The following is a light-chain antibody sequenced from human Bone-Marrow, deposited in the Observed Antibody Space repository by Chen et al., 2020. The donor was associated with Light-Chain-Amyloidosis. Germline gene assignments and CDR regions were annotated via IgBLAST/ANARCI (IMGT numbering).Light chain of an antibody. CDR3: GAWDSSLSAVV. V-gene: IGLV1-51*01. CDR1: SSNIGKNH. J-gene: IGLJ2*01. Sequence: QSVLTQPPSVSAPPGQKVTISCSGSSSNIGKNHVSWYQQFPGTVPKLLIYDNDKRPSGIPDRFSGSKSGTSATLGITGLQTGDEADYYCGAWDSSLSAVVFGGGTKLTVL. CDR2: DND.